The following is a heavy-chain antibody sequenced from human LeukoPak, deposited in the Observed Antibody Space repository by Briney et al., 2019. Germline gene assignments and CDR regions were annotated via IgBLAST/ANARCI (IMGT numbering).Heavy chain of an antibody. Sequence: GASVKVSCKASGYTFTGYYMHWVRQAPGQGLEWMGWINPNSGGTNYAQKFQGRVTMTRDTSISTAYMELSRLRSDDTAVYYCARDIGSRDGYNSAGQTPSLYYYMDVWGKGTTVTISS. J-gene: IGHJ6*03. CDR2: INPNSGGT. CDR1: GYTFTGYY. D-gene: IGHD5-24*01. CDR3: ARDIGSRDGYNSAGQTPSLYYYMDV. V-gene: IGHV1-2*02.